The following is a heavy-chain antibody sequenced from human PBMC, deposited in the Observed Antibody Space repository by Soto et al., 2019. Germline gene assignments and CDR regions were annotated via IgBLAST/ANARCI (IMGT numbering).Heavy chain of an antibody. CDR2: INHSGST. J-gene: IGHJ6*02. V-gene: IGHV4-34*01. Sequence: QVQLQQSGAGLLKPSETLSLTCAVYGGSFSGYYWSWIRQPPGKGLEWIGEINHSGSTNYNPSLGRRVSISVDTSKIQFSLKLSNMTAADTVVYYCARGGSAALRPVYYYGGMDVWGQGTTVTVSS. D-gene: IGHD2-15*01. CDR1: GGSFSGYY. CDR3: ARGGSAALRPVYYYGGMDV.